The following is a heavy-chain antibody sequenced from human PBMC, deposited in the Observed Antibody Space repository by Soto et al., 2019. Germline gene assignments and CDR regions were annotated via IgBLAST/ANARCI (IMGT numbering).Heavy chain of an antibody. V-gene: IGHV5-51*01. CDR1: GYTFTNYW. Sequence: PGESLKISCKGSGYTFTNYWIGWVRQMPGKGLEWMGIIYPGDFDTRYSPSFQGQVTISADKSINTAYLQWSSLTASDTAMYYCARVWEMATVAEFDNWGQGTLVTVLL. J-gene: IGHJ4*02. CDR3: ARVWEMATVAEFDN. D-gene: IGHD1-26*01. CDR2: IYPGDFDT.